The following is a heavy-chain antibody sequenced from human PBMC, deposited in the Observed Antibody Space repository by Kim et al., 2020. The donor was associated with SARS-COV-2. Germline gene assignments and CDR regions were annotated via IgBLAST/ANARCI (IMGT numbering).Heavy chain of an antibody. CDR1: GYTFTSYA. V-gene: IGHV1-3*01. CDR3: ARASRFLEWLLDY. D-gene: IGHD3-3*01. Sequence: ASVKVSCKASGYTFTSYAMHWVRQAPGQRLEWMGWINAGNGNTKYSQKFQGRVTITRDTSASTAYMELSSLRSEDTAVYYCARASRFLEWLLDYWGQGTLVTVSS. J-gene: IGHJ4*02. CDR2: INAGNGNT.